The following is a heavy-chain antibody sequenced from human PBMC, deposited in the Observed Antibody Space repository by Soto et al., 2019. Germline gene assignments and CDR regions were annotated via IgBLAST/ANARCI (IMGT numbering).Heavy chain of an antibody. V-gene: IGHV1-18*04. Sequence: ASVKVSCKASGYTFTSYGISWVRQAPGQGLEWMGWISAYNGNTNYAQKLQGRVTMTTDTSTSTAYMELRSLRSDDTAVYYCAREQVIGPRDSSGYYYWFAPGGKGTLVTVS. J-gene: IGHJ5*02. CDR3: AREQVIGPRDSSGYYYWFAP. D-gene: IGHD3-22*01. CDR1: GYTFTSYG. CDR2: ISAYNGNT.